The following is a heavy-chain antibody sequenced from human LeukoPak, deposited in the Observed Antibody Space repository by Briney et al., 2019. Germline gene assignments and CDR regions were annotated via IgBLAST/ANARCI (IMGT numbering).Heavy chain of an antibody. CDR3: ARGGLSIMGY. Sequence: GGSLRLSCGASGITFSSYSMNWARQAPGKGLEWVSYISSSGSTKYYADSVKGRFTISRDNARNSLYLQMNSLRAEDTAVYFCARGGLSIMGYWGQGTLVTVSS. D-gene: IGHD2/OR15-2a*01. CDR1: GITFSSYS. CDR2: ISSSGSTK. J-gene: IGHJ4*02. V-gene: IGHV3-48*01.